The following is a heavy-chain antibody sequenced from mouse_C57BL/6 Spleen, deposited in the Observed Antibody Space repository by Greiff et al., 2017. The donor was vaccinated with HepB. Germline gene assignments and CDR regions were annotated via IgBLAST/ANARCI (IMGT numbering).Heavy chain of an antibody. CDR1: GYTFTSYW. CDR3: ARPSLYYDYDGFAY. Sequence: LQQPGAELVKPGASVKLSCKASGYTFTSYWMHWVKQRPGQGLEWIGMIHPNSGSTNYNEKFKSKATLTVDKSSSTAYMQLSSLTSEDSAVYYCARPSLYYDYDGFAYWGQGTLVTVSA. CDR2: IHPNSGST. D-gene: IGHD2-4*01. V-gene: IGHV1-64*01. J-gene: IGHJ3*01.